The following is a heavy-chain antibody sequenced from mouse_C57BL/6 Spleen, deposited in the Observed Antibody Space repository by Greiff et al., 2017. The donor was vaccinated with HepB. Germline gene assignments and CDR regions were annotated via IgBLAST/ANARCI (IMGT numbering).Heavy chain of an antibody. J-gene: IGHJ1*03. CDR1: GYAFSSSW. D-gene: IGHD4-1*01. CDR2: IYPGDGDT. CDR3: APLGRYFDV. Sequence: VQLQQSGPELVKPGASVKISCKASGYAFSSSWMNWVKQRPGKGLEWIGRIYPGDGDTNYNGKFKGKATLTADKSSSTAYMQLSSLTSEDSAVYFCAPLGRYFDVWGTGTTVTVSS. V-gene: IGHV1-82*01.